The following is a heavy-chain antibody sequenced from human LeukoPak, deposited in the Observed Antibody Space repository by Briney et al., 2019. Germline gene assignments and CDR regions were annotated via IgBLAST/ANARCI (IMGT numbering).Heavy chain of an antibody. D-gene: IGHD6-6*01. CDR3: ARRGSRSSGVYYGLDV. J-gene: IGHJ6*02. V-gene: IGHV5-51*01. CDR2: IYPGDSET. Sequence: GESLKISCQGSGYSFSSNWIGWVRQMPGKGLEWMGIIYPGDSETRYSPSFQGQVTISADKSISTAYVQWTSLKASDTAVYYCARRGSRSSGVYYGLDVWGQGTTVTVS. CDR1: GYSFSSNW.